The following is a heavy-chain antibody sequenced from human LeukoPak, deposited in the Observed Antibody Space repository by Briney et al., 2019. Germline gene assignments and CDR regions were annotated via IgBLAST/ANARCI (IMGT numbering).Heavy chain of an antibody. CDR1: GGSISSYL. J-gene: IGHJ4*02. CDR2: IFYSGST. D-gene: IGHD7-27*01. V-gene: IGHV4-59*08. Sequence: SETLSLTCTVSGGSISSYLWSWIRQPPGKGLEWLGYIFYSGSTNYNPSLKSRLTMSVDTSKNQFSLKLSSVTAADTAVYYCAMRRRGHWGSDYWGQGTLVTVSS. CDR3: AMRRRGHWGSDY.